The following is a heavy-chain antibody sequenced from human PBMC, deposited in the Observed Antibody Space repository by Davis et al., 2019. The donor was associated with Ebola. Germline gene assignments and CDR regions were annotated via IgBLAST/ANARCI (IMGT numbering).Heavy chain of an antibody. CDR2: IYYSGST. J-gene: IGHJ4*02. D-gene: IGHD2-15*01. CDR1: GGSISSYY. V-gene: IGHV4-59*01. Sequence: SETLSLTCAVSGGSISSYYWSWIRQPPGKGLEWIGYIYYSGSTNYNPSLKSRVTISVDTSKNQFSLKLSSVTAADTAVYYCARRYCSGGGCYYGYWGQGTLVTVSS. CDR3: ARRYCSGGGCYYGY.